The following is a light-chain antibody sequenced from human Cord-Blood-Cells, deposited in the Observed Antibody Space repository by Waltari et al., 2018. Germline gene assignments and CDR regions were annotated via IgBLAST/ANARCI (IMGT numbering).Light chain of an antibody. J-gene: IGKJ2*03. CDR1: QSVSSY. V-gene: IGKV3-11*01. CDR2: YAS. CDR3: QQRSNWPRS. Sequence: EIVLTQSPATLSLSPGERATLPCRDSQSVSSYLAWYQQKPGQAPRLLIYYASNRATGIPARFSGSGSWTDFTLTISSLEPEEFAVYYCQQRSNWPRSFGQGTKLEIK.